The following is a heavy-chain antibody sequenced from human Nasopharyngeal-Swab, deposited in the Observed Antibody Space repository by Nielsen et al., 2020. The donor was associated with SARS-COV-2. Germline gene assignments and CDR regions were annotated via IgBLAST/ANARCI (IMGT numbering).Heavy chain of an antibody. J-gene: IGHJ6*02. CDR2: INHSGST. Sequence: YEALSLTCTVSGGSISSSSYYWSWFRQPAGKGQEWIGEINHSGSTNYNPSLKSRVTIAVDTAKNQFSLKLSSVTAADTAVYYCARVVVVPAAMTGEAYYYYYGMDVWGQGTTVTVSS. CDR1: GGSISSSSYY. D-gene: IGHD2-2*01. CDR3: ARVVVVPAAMTGEAYYYYYGMDV. V-gene: IGHV4-39*07.